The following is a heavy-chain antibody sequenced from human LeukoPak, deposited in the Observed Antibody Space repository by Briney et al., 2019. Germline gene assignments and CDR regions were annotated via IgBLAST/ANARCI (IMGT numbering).Heavy chain of an antibody. V-gene: IGHV3-21*06. Sequence: GGSLRLSCAASGFIFTGYWMSWVRQAPGKGLEWLSSISGSSSHIYYADSVKGRFTISRDNAENSLYLQMNSLRVEDTALYFCARVARNDYYDSSAFYSDYWGQGTLVTVSS. J-gene: IGHJ4*02. CDR2: ISGSSSHI. CDR1: GFIFTGYW. CDR3: ARVARNDYYDSSAFYSDY. D-gene: IGHD3-22*01.